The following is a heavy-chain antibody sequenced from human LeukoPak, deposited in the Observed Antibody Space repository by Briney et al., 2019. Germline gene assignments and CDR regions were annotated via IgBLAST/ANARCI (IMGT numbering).Heavy chain of an antibody. V-gene: IGHV3-23*01. CDR2: ICGSGDCT. Sequence: GGSLRLSCEASGFTFNTYAIYWVRQAPGKGLEWVSGICGSGDCTYYADTVKGRFTISRDNSKNTVYLQMNTLAADDTAVYYCAKTTVGYSSGRYPGWPADCWGQGTLVTVSS. CDR3: AKTTVGYSSGRYPGWPADC. D-gene: IGHD6-19*01. J-gene: IGHJ4*02. CDR1: GFTFNTYA.